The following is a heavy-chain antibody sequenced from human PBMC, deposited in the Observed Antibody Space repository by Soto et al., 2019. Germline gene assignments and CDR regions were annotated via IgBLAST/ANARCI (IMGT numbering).Heavy chain of an antibody. CDR3: ARENVDTARNYYGMDV. CDR1: GYTFTSYG. V-gene: IGHV1-18*01. CDR2: ISVSDGST. D-gene: IGHD5-18*01. Sequence: ASVKVSCKASGYTFTSYGISWVRQAPGQGLEWMGLISVSDGSTSYAQKVQGRVTMTRDTSTSTLYMELTSLRSEDTAVYYCARENVDTARNYYGMDVWGQGTTVTVSS. J-gene: IGHJ6*02.